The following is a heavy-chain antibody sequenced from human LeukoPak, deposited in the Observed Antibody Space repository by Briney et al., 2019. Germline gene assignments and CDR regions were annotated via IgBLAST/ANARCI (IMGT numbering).Heavy chain of an antibody. CDR2: INLSGST. CDR1: GGSFSGYY. D-gene: IGHD5/OR15-5a*01. CDR3: AREVLATDAFDI. V-gene: IGHV4-34*01. J-gene: IGHJ3*02. Sequence: SETLSLTCAVYGGSFSGYYWSWIRQPPGKGLEWIGEINLSGSTNYNPSLKSRVTISVDTSKNQFSLKLSSVTAADTAVYYCAREVLATDAFDIWGQGTMVTVSS.